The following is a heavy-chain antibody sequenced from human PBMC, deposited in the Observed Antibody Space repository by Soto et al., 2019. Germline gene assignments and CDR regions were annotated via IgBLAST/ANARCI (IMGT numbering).Heavy chain of an antibody. Sequence: ASVKVSCKASGYTFTGYYMHWVRQAPGQGLEWMGWINPNSGGTNYAQKFQGRVTMTRDTSISTAYMELSRLRSDDTAVYYCAVPLGYCSSTSCYTHYYYYGMDVWGQGTTVTVSS. CDR3: AVPLGYCSSTSCYTHYYYYGMDV. D-gene: IGHD2-2*02. J-gene: IGHJ6*02. V-gene: IGHV1-2*02. CDR1: GYTFTGYY. CDR2: INPNSGGT.